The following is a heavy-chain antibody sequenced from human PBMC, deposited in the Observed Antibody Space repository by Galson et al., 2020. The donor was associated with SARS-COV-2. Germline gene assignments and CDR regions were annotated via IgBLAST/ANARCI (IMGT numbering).Heavy chain of an antibody. V-gene: IGHV3-53*01. J-gene: IGHJ3*02. Sequence: GGSLRLSCAASGFSVSNNYMTWVRQAPGKGLEWVSVIYAGGSTYYADSVKGRFTISRDNSKNTLYLQMNSLRAEDTAVYYCARDFFEGGYRYCLGIWGQGTMVTVSS. D-gene: IGHD5-18*01. CDR3: ARDFFEGGYRYCLGI. CDR2: IYAGGST. CDR1: GFSVSNNY.